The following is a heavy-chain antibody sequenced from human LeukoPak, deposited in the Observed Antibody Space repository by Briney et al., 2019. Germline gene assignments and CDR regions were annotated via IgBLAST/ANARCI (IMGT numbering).Heavy chain of an antibody. V-gene: IGHV3-30-3*01. D-gene: IGHD4-23*01. CDR3: ARDRLTLDTFDI. J-gene: IGHJ3*02. CDR1: GFTFSSYA. Sequence: GRSLRLSCAASGFTFSSYAMHWVRQAPGKGLEWVAVISYDGSNKYYADSVKGRFTISRDNSKNTLYLQMNSLRAEDTAVYYCARDRLTLDTFDIWGQGTMVTVSS. CDR2: ISYDGSNK.